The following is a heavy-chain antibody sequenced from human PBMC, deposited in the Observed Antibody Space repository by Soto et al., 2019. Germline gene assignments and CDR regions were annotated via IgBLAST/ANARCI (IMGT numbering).Heavy chain of an antibody. CDR1: GGSISSGGYY. J-gene: IGHJ4*02. CDR3: ARGQISSSWQVTSYYFDY. CDR2: IYYSGST. D-gene: IGHD6-13*01. V-gene: IGHV4-31*03. Sequence: KPSETLSLTCTVSGGSISSGGYYWSWIRQHPGKGLEWIGYIYYSGSTYYNPSLKSRVTISVDTSKNQFSLKLSSVTAADTAVYYCARGQISSSWQVTSYYFDYWGQGTLVTVSS.